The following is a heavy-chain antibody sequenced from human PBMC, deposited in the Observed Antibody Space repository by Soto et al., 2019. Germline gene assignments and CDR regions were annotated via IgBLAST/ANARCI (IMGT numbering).Heavy chain of an antibody. Sequence: GGSLRLSCAASGFTFSSYSMNWVRQAPGKGLEWVSSISSSSSYIYYADSVKGRFTISRDNAKNSLYLQMNSLRAEDTAVYYCARDHRVVAATTDWFDPWGQGTLVTVSS. D-gene: IGHD2-15*01. V-gene: IGHV3-21*01. J-gene: IGHJ5*02. CDR3: ARDHRVVAATTDWFDP. CDR2: ISSSSSYI. CDR1: GFTFSSYS.